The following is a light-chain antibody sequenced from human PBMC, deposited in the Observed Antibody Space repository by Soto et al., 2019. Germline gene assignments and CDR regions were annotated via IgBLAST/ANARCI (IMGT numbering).Light chain of an antibody. Sequence: DIQMTQSPSSLSASVGDRVTITCRASQRISSYLNWYQQKPGKAPKLLIHAASSLQSGVPSRFSGSGSGTDFTLTISSLQPEDFATYYCQQSYSTPRTFGQGTKV. CDR1: QRISSY. CDR3: QQSYSTPRT. J-gene: IGKJ2*01. V-gene: IGKV1-39*01. CDR2: AAS.